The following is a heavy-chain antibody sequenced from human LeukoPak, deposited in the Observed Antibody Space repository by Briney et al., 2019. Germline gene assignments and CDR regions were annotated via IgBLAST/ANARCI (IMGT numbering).Heavy chain of an antibody. V-gene: IGHV3-11*04. D-gene: IGHD6-13*01. CDR2: ISSSGSTI. CDR1: GFTFSDYY. Sequence: GGSLRLSCAASGFTFSDYYMSWIRQAPGKGLEWVSYISSSGSTIYYADSVKGRFTISRDNAKNSLYLQMNSLRAEGTAVYYCARDSSSWSWAEYFQHWGQGTLVTVSS. CDR3: ARDSSSWSWAEYFQH. J-gene: IGHJ1*01.